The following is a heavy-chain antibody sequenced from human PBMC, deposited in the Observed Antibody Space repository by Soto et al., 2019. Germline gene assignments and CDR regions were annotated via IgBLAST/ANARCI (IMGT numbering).Heavy chain of an antibody. V-gene: IGHV4-31*03. Sequence: SETLSLTCTVSGGSISSGGYYWSWIRQHPGKGLEWIGYIYYSGSTYYNPSLKSRVTISVDTSKNQFSLKLSSVTAAGTAVYYCARVLNDFWSGTYGRWFDPWGQGTLVTVSS. CDR3: ARVLNDFWSGTYGRWFDP. CDR1: GGSISSGGYY. D-gene: IGHD3-3*01. J-gene: IGHJ5*02. CDR2: IYYSGST.